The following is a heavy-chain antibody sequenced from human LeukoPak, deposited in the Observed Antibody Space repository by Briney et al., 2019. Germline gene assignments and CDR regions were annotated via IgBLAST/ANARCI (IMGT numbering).Heavy chain of an antibody. J-gene: IGHJ4*02. V-gene: IGHV1-2*02. D-gene: IGHD2-21*01. Sequence: ASVKVSCKASGYTFTDYYIHWVRQAPGQGLEWMGWINPNSDYTFYAQKFQGRVTLTRDTSITTVYMELTTLTSDDTALYYCAVAPGDYWGQGTLVSVSA. CDR2: INPNSDYT. CDR1: GYTFTDYY. CDR3: AVAPGDY.